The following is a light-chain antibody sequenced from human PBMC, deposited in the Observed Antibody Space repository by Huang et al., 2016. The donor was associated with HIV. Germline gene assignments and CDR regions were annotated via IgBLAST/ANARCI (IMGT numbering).Light chain of an antibody. CDR3: QQSYSTPLT. Sequence: DIQMTQSPSSLSASVGDRVTITCRASQSIDTSLHWYQQKPGKAPKLLIYAASILQSGVPSRFSGSGSGTDFTRTISSLQPEDCATFYCQQSYSTPLTFGGGTKVEIK. CDR2: AAS. J-gene: IGKJ4*01. CDR1: QSIDTS. V-gene: IGKV1-39*01.